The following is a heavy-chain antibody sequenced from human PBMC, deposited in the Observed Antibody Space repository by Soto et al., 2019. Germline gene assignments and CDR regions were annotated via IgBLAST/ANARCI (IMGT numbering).Heavy chain of an antibody. J-gene: IGHJ6*02. V-gene: IGHV1-18*01. CDR2: ISAYNGNT. Sequence: GPSVKVSCKASGYTFTSYGISWVRQAPGQGLEWMGWISAYNGNTNYAQKLQGRVTMTTDTSTSTAYMELRSLRSDDTAVYYFAGIAAHRNYYGMDVWGQGTTVTVSS. CDR3: AGIAAHRNYYGMDV. D-gene: IGHD6-13*01. CDR1: GYTFTSYG.